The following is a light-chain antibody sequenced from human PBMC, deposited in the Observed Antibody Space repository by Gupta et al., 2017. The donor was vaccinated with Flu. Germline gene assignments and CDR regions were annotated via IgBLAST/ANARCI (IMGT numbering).Light chain of an antibody. J-gene: IGKJ2*01. CDR3: QQRSDLPMYT. V-gene: IGKV3-11*01. Sequence: EIVWTQSPVTLSLSPGERAVLSCRASQSVGNYLSWYQQRPGQAPSLLMIAASKRDAGIPARFIGSGDGKHFTLTITTREQEDFAVYYCQQRSDLPMYTFGQGNKLEIK. CDR2: AAS. CDR1: QSVGNY.